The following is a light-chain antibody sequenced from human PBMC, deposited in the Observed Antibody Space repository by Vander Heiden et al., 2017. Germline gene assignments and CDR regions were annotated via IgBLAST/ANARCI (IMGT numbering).Light chain of an antibody. CDR2: DVS. J-gene: IGKJ2*01. CDR1: QGVVHGDGNSY. V-gene: IGKV2-30*02. CDR3: RQGTQWPYT. Sequence: DVVMTQSPLSLPVTRGQPASISSKYSQGVVHGDGNSYLNWFQQKPGQSPRHLLYDVSTRDSGVPDRFSGSGSGADFTLKISRVEAEDVGVYYCRQGTQWPYTFGQGTNLEIK.